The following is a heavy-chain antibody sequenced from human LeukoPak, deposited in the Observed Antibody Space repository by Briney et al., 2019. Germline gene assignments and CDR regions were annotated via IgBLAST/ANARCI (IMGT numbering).Heavy chain of an antibody. CDR3: ARSNYDILTGYFPTFLHYYFDY. CDR2: ISSSSSYM. J-gene: IGHJ4*02. CDR1: GFTFSSYS. D-gene: IGHD3-9*01. Sequence: GGPLGLSCAASGFTFSSYSMNWVRQAPGKGLEWVSSISSSSSYMYYADSVKGRFTISRDNAKNSLYLQMNSLRAEDTAVYYCARSNYDILTGYFPTFLHYYFDYWGQGTLVTVSS. V-gene: IGHV3-21*04.